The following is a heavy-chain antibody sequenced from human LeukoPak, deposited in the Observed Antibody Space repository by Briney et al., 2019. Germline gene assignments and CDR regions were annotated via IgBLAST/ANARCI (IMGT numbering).Heavy chain of an antibody. Sequence: PGGSLRLSCAAAGFTFSTYWMTWVRQAPGKGLEWVANIKQDESEKYYVDSVKGRFTISRDNAKNSLYLQMNSLRVEDTAVYYCARYCSGGSCTQQGALDIWGQGTMVTVSS. V-gene: IGHV3-7*01. CDR3: ARYCSGGSCTQQGALDI. J-gene: IGHJ3*02. CDR2: IKQDESEK. CDR1: GFTFSTYW. D-gene: IGHD2-15*01.